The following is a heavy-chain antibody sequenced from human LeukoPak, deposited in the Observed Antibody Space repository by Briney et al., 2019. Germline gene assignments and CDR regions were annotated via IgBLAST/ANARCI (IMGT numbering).Heavy chain of an antibody. J-gene: IGHJ3*02. V-gene: IGHV3-74*01. D-gene: IGHD1-1*01. CDR1: GFSFRDYW. Sequence: CGSPIPPRPSPGFSFRDYWMHRVPQAPGKGPGGDSGINTDWTNTNHADSVTGRFTISRDNAKNMLYLQMNRRRAEDTAVYYCVRGGLEPSDIWGQGTMVTVSS. CDR2: INTDWTNT. CDR3: VRGGLEPSDI.